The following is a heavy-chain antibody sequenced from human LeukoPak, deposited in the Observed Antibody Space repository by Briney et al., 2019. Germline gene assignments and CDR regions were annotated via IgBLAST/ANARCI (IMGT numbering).Heavy chain of an antibody. CDR1: GFTFSSYA. V-gene: IGHV3-23*01. CDR3: ARRYYYDSSGCDY. D-gene: IGHD3-22*01. CDR2: ISASGGST. Sequence: PGGSLRLSCAASGFTFSSYAMSWVRRAPGKGLEWVSVISASGGSTYYADSVKGRFTISRDNAKNSLYLQMNSLRAEDTAVYYCARRYYYDSSGCDYWGQGTLVTVSS. J-gene: IGHJ4*02.